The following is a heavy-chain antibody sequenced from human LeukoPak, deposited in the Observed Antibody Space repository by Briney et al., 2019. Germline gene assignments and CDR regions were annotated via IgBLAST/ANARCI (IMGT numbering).Heavy chain of an antibody. CDR3: ARDPFGYYDSSGYQPLDY. J-gene: IGHJ4*02. Sequence: GASVKVSCKASGGTFISYAISWVRQVPGQGLEWMGGIIPIFGTANYAQKFQGRVTITADESTSTAYMELSSLRSEDTAVYYCARDPFGYYDSSGYQPLDYWGQGTLVTVSS. CDR2: IIPIFGTA. V-gene: IGHV1-69*13. D-gene: IGHD3-22*01. CDR1: GGTFISYA.